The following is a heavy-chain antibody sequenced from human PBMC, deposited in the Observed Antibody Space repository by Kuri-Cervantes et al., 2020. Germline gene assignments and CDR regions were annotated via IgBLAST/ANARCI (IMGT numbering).Heavy chain of an antibody. Sequence: GESLKISCAASGFTFSSYAMSWVRQAPGKGLEWVSVIYSGGSTYYADSVKGRFTISRDNSKNTLYLQMNSPRAEDTAVYYCARDHMVRGVIILYGMDVWGQGTTVTVSS. CDR2: IYSGGST. J-gene: IGHJ6*02. CDR3: ARDHMVRGVIILYGMDV. V-gene: IGHV3-66*02. CDR1: GFTFSSYA. D-gene: IGHD3-10*01.